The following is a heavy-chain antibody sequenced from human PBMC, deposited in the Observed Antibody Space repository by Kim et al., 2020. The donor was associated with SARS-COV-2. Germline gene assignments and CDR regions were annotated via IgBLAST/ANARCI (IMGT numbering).Heavy chain of an antibody. V-gene: IGHV3-53*01. CDR2: GNT. Sequence: GNTDYADSVRGRFTISRGSSKNTLYLQMNSLRAEDTAVYYCARDHLDGYNIWGQGTLVTVSS. J-gene: IGHJ4*02. D-gene: IGHD5-12*01. CDR3: ARDHLDGYNI.